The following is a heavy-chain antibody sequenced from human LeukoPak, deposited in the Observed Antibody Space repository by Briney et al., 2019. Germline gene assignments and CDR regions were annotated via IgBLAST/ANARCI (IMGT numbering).Heavy chain of an antibody. CDR3: ARGYSSSWYCEY. J-gene: IGHJ4*02. CDR2: IYTSGST. V-gene: IGHV4-4*07. CDR1: GGSISSYY. D-gene: IGHD6-13*01. Sequence: SETLTLTCTVSGGSISSYYWSWIRQPAGKGLEWIGRIYTSGSTNYNPSLKSRLTISVDKSKNQFSLKLSSATAADTAVYYCARGYSSSWYCEYWGQGTLVTVSS.